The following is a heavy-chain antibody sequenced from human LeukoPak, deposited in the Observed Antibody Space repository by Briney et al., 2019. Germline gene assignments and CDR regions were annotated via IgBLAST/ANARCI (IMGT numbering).Heavy chain of an antibody. CDR3: AREAVRYCGGDCQVDY. CDR2: INPNSGGT. CDR1: GYIFTDYY. J-gene: IGHJ4*02. V-gene: IGHV1-2*02. D-gene: IGHD2-21*02. Sequence: ASVKVSCKASGYIFTDYYIHWVRQAPGQGLEWMGWINPNSGGTNYAQEFQGRVTMTRDTSITTTYMDLSRLKSDDTAVYYCAREAVRYCGGDCQVDYWGQGTLSPSPQ.